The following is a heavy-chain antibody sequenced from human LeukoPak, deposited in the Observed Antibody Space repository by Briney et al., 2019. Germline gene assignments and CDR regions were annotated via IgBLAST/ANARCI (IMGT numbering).Heavy chain of an antibody. J-gene: IGHJ3*02. V-gene: IGHV3-9*01. Sequence: GGSLRLSCAASGFTFDDYAMHWVRQAPGKGLEWVSGISWNSGSIGYADSVKGRFTISRDNAKNSLYLQMNSLRAEDTALYYCAKDATAMVEDAFDIWGQGTMVTVSS. CDR1: GFTFDDYA. D-gene: IGHD5-18*01. CDR3: AKDATAMVEDAFDI. CDR2: ISWNSGSI.